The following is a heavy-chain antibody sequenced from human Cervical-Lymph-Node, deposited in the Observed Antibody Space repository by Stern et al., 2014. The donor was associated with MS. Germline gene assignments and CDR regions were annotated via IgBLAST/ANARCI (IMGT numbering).Heavy chain of an antibody. J-gene: IGHJ4*02. D-gene: IGHD4-17*01. CDR2: VTHSGSYT. Sequence: EVQLVESGGGLVKPGGSLRLSCAASAFTFSTYTMNWVRQAPGRGLEWVSSVTHSGSYTYYSDSVKGRFIISRDNTQNSVFLQMDRLRVEDTAVYYCTRGFAFLTVSSHWGQGALVTVSS. CDR3: TRGFAFLTVSSH. CDR1: AFTFSTYT. V-gene: IGHV3-21*01.